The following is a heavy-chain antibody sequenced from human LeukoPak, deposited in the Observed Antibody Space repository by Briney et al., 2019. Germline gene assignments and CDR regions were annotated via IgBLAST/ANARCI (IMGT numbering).Heavy chain of an antibody. V-gene: IGHV4-61*08. CDR2: IYYSGST. CDR1: GGSISSGGYY. D-gene: IGHD3-3*01. CDR3: ARGQDYDFWSGYYYGWFDP. Sequence: SETLSLTCTVSGGSISSGGYYWSWIRQPPGKGLEWIGYIYYSGSTNYNPSLKSRVTISVDTSKNQFSLKLSSVTAADTAVYYCARGQDYDFWSGYYYGWFDPWGQGTLVTVSS. J-gene: IGHJ5*02.